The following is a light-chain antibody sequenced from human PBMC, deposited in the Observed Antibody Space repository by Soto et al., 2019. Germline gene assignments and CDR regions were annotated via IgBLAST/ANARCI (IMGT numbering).Light chain of an antibody. CDR1: SFNIGSNT. V-gene: IGLV1-44*01. CDR3: AVWDDSLNGRV. J-gene: IGLJ2*01. Sequence: QAVVTQPPSASGTPGQRVTISCSGSSFNIGSNTVNWYQQLPGTAPKVLIYSNNQRPSGVPDRFSGSKSGTSASLAISGLQSEDEADYYCAVWDDSLNGRVFGGGTKLTVL. CDR2: SNN.